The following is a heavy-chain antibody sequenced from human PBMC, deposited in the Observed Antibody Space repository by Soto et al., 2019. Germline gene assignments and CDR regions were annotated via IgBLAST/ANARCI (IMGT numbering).Heavy chain of an antibody. Sequence: GASVKVSCKASGGTFSSYAISWVRQAPGQGLEWMGGIIPIFGTANYAQKFQGRVTITADESTRTVYMELSSLTSEDSAVYFCASGSASSDYYFYDVDVWGQGTTVTVSS. J-gene: IGHJ6*02. CDR3: ASGSASSDYYFYDVDV. D-gene: IGHD6-25*01. CDR1: GGTFSSYA. CDR2: IIPIFGTA. V-gene: IGHV1-69*13.